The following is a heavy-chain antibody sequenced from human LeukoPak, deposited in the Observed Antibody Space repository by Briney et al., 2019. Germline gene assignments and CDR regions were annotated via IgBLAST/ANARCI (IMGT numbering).Heavy chain of an antibody. CDR2: IRYDGSNK. Sequence: GGSPRLSCAASGFTFSSYGMHWVRQAPGKGLEWVAFIRYDGSNKYYADSVKGRFTISRDNSENTLYLQMNSLRAEDTALYYCATMGGGSYSEANVDYWGQGTLVTVSS. CDR3: ATMGGGSYSEANVDY. CDR1: GFTFSSYG. V-gene: IGHV3-30*02. D-gene: IGHD1-26*01. J-gene: IGHJ4*02.